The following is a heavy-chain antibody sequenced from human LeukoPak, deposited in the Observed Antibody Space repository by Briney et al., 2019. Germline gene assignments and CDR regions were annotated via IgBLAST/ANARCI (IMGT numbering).Heavy chain of an antibody. J-gene: IGHJ4*02. D-gene: IGHD6-13*01. CDR3: ARDFAAAGTWGH. CDR1: GYTFTNYG. CDR2: ISACNGNT. V-gene: IGHV1-18*01. Sequence: ASVKVSCKASGYTFTNYGISWVRQAPGQGLEWMGWISACNGNTKYTQTLQGRVTMTTDTSTSTAYMELRSLRSDDTAVYYCARDFAAAGTWGHWGQGTLVIVSS.